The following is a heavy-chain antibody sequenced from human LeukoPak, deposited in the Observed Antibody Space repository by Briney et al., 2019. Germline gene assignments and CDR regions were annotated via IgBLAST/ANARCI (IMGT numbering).Heavy chain of an antibody. J-gene: IGHJ4*02. CDR1: GGSISSYY. CDR2: IYYSGST. D-gene: IGHD6-19*01. Sequence: PSETLSLTGTVSGGSISSYYWSWIRQPPGKGLEWIGYIYYSGSTNYNPSLKSRVTISVDTSKNQFSLKLSSVTAADTAVYYCARHSGIAVAGADFDYWGQGTLVTVSS. CDR3: ARHSGIAVAGADFDY. V-gene: IGHV4-59*08.